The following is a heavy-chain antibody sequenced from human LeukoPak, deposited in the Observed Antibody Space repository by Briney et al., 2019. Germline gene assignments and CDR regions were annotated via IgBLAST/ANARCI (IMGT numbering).Heavy chain of an antibody. V-gene: IGHV3-23*01. CDR2: ISISGNGGST. Sequence: GGSLRLSCAASGFTFSSYAMSWVRQAPGKGLEWVSAISISGNGGSTYYADSVKGRFTISRDNAKNSLYLQMNSLRAEDTAVYYCARALRDYDFWSGWFDYWGQGTLVTVSS. J-gene: IGHJ4*02. CDR3: ARALRDYDFWSGWFDY. D-gene: IGHD3-3*01. CDR1: GFTFSSYA.